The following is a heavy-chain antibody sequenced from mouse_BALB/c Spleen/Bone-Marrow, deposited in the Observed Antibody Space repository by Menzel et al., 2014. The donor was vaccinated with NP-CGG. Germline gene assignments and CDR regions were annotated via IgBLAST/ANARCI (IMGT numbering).Heavy chain of an antibody. CDR2: IDTSDSYT. J-gene: IGHJ4*01. Sequence: QVQLKESGAELGMPGASVKMSCKASGYTFTDNWIYWVKQRPGQGLEWIGAIDTSDSYTNYNQKFMGKASLTVEASSSTEEMKVSSLTSDDSAVYYCARGGHDFSLDYWGQGTSVTVSS. CDR3: ARGGHDFSLDY. V-gene: IGHV1-69*01. CDR1: GYTFTDNW. D-gene: IGHD2-4*01.